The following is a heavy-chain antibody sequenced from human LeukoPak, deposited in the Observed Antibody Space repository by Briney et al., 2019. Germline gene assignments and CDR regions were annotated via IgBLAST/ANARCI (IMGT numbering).Heavy chain of an antibody. CDR3: ARDYYDSSGYYRPLDY. V-gene: IGHV4-59*01. CDR1: GGSISSYY. Sequence: KPSETLSLTCTVSGGSISSYYWSWIRQAPGKGLEWIGYIYYSGSTNYNPSLKSRVAISVDTSKNQFSLKLSSVTAADTAVYYCARDYYDSSGYYRPLDYWGQGTLVTVSS. CDR2: IYYSGST. D-gene: IGHD3-22*01. J-gene: IGHJ4*02.